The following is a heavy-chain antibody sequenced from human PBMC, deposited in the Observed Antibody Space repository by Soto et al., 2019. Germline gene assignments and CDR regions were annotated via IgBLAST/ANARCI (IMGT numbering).Heavy chain of an antibody. D-gene: IGHD2-21*02. CDR2: ISGSGGST. V-gene: IGHV3-23*01. CDR1: GFTFSSFA. Sequence: EMQLLESGGGLVQPGGSLRLSCAASGFTFSSFAMSWVRQAPGKGLDWVSAISGSGGSTYSADSVKGRFTISRDNSKNTLYLQMNSLSAEDTAVYYCAKGFIVVVTAIRPDDNFGVWGQGTMVTVSS. CDR3: AKGFIVVVTAIRPDDNFGV. J-gene: IGHJ3*01.